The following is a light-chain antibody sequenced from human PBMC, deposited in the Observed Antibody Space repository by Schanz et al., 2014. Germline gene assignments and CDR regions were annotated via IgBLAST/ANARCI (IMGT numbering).Light chain of an antibody. Sequence: QSALTQPASVSGSPGQSITISCTGTASDVGGYNYVSWYQQYPGKAPKLLIYDVSNRPSGVSNRFSGSESGNTASLTISGLQAEDEADYYCSSYTGSTSFWVFGGGTKLTVL. CDR2: DVS. CDR3: SSYTGSTSFWV. V-gene: IGLV2-14*01. J-gene: IGLJ3*02. CDR1: ASDVGGYNY.